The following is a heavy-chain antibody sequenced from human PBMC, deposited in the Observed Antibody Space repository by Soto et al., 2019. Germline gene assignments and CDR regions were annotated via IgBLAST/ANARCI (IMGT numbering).Heavy chain of an antibody. D-gene: IGHD3-22*01. J-gene: IGHJ5*02. CDR2: IYYSGST. V-gene: IGHV4-59*12. CDR1: GGSISNYY. CDR3: ARDYYYYDSSGYPGGRCFDP. Sequence: SETLSLTCTVSGGSISNYYWNWIRQPPGKGLEWIGYIYYSGSTYYNPSLKSRVTISVDTSKNQFSLKLSSVTAADTAVYYCARDYYYYDSSGYPGGRCFDPWGQGTLVTVSS.